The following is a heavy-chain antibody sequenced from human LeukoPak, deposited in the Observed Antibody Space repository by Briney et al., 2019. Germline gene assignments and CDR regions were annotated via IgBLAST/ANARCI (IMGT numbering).Heavy chain of an antibody. CDR2: ISAYNGNT. J-gene: IGHJ4*02. V-gene: IGHV1-18*01. Sequence: GASVKVSCKASGGTFSSYAISWVRQAPGQGLEWMGWISAYNGNTNYAQKLQGRVTMTTDTSTSTAYMELRSLRSDDTAVYYCAREAAAGTIDYWGQGTLVTVSS. CDR1: GGTFSSYA. D-gene: IGHD6-13*01. CDR3: AREAAAGTIDY.